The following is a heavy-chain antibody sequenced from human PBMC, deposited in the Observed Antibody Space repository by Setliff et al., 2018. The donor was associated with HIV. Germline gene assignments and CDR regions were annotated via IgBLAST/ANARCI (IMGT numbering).Heavy chain of an antibody. D-gene: IGHD3-22*01. V-gene: IGHV3-23*01. J-gene: IGHJ4*02. CDR1: GFIFSSYA. Sequence: LSLSCAASGFIFSSYAMNWVRPAPGKGLEWVSAISGSADSTYYAHSVRGRFTISRDNSKHTLYLQMNSLRAEDTAVYYCVKGFPRRYLDSSGYYYFDYWGLGTLVTV. CDR2: ISGSADST. CDR3: VKGFPRRYLDSSGYYYFDY.